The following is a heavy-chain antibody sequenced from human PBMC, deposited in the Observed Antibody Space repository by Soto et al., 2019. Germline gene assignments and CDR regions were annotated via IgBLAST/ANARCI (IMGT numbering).Heavy chain of an antibody. CDR1: GFTFSSYA. V-gene: IGHV3-30-3*01. D-gene: IGHD3-3*01. CDR3: ARPYYDFWSGYPPGYFDL. J-gene: IGHJ2*01. Sequence: QVQLVESGGGVVQPGRSLRLSCAASGFTFSSYAMHWVRQAPGKGLEWVAVISYDGSNKYYADSVKGRFTISRDNSKKTLYRQMNSLRAEDTAVYYCARPYYDFWSGYPPGYFDLWGRGTLVTVSS. CDR2: ISYDGSNK.